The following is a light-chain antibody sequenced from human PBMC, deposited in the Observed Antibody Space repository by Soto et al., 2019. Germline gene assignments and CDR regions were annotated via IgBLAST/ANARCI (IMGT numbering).Light chain of an antibody. J-gene: IGKJ5*01. V-gene: IGKV1-5*03. CDR3: QQYGSSPIT. CDR1: QTISSW. CDR2: KAS. Sequence: DIHMTQSPSTLSGSVGDRVTITCRASQTISSWLAWYQQKPGKAPKLLIYKASTLKSGVPSRFSGSGSGTDFTLTISRLEPEDFAVYYCQQYGSSPITFGQGTRLEIK.